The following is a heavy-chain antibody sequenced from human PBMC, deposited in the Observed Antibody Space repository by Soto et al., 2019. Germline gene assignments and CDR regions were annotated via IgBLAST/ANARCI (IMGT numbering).Heavy chain of an antibody. J-gene: IGHJ4*02. D-gene: IGHD6-19*01. Sequence: ASVKVSCKASGYTFTGYAMHWVRQAPGQRLEWMGWINAGNGNTKYSQKLQGRETITRDTSASTAYIEQSSLRSEDTAVYYCARAVAVAADFDYWGQGTLVTVSS. V-gene: IGHV1-3*01. CDR3: ARAVAVAADFDY. CDR1: GYTFTGYA. CDR2: INAGNGNT.